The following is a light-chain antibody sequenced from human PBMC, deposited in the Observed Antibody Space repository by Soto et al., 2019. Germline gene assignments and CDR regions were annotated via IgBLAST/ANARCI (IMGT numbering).Light chain of an antibody. CDR2: KAS. CDR3: QQYSAKWS. Sequence: DIQMTQSPSTLSAAVGDRVTITCQASESISSWLAWFQQKPGRAPKLLIYKASILESGVSSRFSGSESGTEFTLTISSLQPEDFATYFCQQYSAKWSFGQGTKVEIK. V-gene: IGKV1-5*03. CDR1: ESISSW. J-gene: IGKJ1*01.